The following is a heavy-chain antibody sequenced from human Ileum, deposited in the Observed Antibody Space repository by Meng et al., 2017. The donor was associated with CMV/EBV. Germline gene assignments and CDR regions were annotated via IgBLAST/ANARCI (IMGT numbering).Heavy chain of an antibody. CDR1: GFTFSGSA. J-gene: IGHJ4*02. Sequence: VDVVEAGGGLVQPGGSLKLACAASGFTFSGSAIHWVRQASGKGLEWVGRIRSISNNYATAYAASVKGRFIVSRDDSKGTTYLEMNGLKTEDTGIYYCARLPFDSGYDFDYWGQGTLVTVSS. D-gene: IGHD5-12*01. CDR3: ARLPFDSGYDFDY. V-gene: IGHV3-73*02. CDR2: IRSISNNYAT.